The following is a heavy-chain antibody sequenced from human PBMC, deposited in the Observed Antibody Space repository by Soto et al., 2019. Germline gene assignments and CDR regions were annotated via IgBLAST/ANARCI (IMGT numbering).Heavy chain of an antibody. Sequence: ASVKVSCQASGYTFTGYYMHWVRQAPGQGLEWMGWINPNSGGTNYAQKFQGRVTMTRDTSISTAYMELSRLRSDHPAVYYCARDLDYGDSSVGYWGQGALVTVSS. CDR3: ARDLDYGDSSVGY. CDR2: INPNSGGT. V-gene: IGHV1-2*02. J-gene: IGHJ4*02. CDR1: GYTFTGYY. D-gene: IGHD4-17*01.